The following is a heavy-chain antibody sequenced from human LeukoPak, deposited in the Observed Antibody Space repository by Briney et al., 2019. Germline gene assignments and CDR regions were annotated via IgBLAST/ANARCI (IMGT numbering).Heavy chain of an antibody. D-gene: IGHD3-3*01. CDR3: ARAGLSIFGMITPNWFDP. CDR1: GGSFSDYY. CDR2: ISHSGST. V-gene: IGHV4-34*01. J-gene: IGHJ5*02. Sequence: SETLSLTCSVYGGSFSDYYCSWLRQPPGKGLEWIGEISHSGSTKFNPSLKSRVTISVDTSRNQFSLNLTSVTAADTAVYYCARAGLSIFGMITPNWFDPWGQGTLVSVSS.